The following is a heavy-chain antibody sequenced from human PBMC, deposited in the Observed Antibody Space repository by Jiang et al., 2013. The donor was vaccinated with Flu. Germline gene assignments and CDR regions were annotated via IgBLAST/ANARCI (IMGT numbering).Heavy chain of an antibody. J-gene: IGHJ4*02. CDR3: ARQEVAGERGLVFDY. V-gene: IGHV5-51*01. D-gene: IGHD6-19*01. CDR2: IYPGDSDT. Sequence: MGIIYPGDSDTRYSPSFQGQVTISADKSISTAYLQWSSLKASDTAMYYCARQEVAGERGLVFDYWGQGTLVTVSS.